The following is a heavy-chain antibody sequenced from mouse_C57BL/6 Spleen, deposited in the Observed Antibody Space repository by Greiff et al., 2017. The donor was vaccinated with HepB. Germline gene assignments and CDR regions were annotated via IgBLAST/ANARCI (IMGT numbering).Heavy chain of an antibody. V-gene: IGHV1-69*01. CDR3: ARKDGYYGGRFAY. D-gene: IGHD2-3*01. J-gene: IGHJ3*01. Sequence: QVQLKQPGAELVMPGASVKLSCKASGYTFTSYWMHWVKQRPGQGLEWIGEIDPSDSYTNYNQKFKGKSTLTVDKSSSTAYMQLSSLTSEDSAVYYCARKDGYYGGRFAYWGQGTLVTVSA. CDR1: GYTFTSYW. CDR2: IDPSDSYT.